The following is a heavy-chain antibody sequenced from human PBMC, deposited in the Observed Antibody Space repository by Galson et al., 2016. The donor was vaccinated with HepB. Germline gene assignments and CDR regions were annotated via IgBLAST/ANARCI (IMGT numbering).Heavy chain of an antibody. V-gene: IGHV4-4*02. CDR3: ARHITVSGTRGFDY. D-gene: IGHD2-8*01. CDR2: IYHTGST. J-gene: IGHJ4*02. Sequence: TLSLTCTVSGGSISANWWSWVRRPPAKGLEWIGEIYHTGSTYYNPSLNSRVSISIDESKNQLSLRLTSVTAADTAVYYCARHITVSGTRGFDYWGQGILVTVSS. CDR1: GGSISANW.